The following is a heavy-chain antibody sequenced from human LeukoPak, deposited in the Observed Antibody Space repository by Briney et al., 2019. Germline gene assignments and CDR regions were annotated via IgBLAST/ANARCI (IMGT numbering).Heavy chain of an antibody. J-gene: IGHJ4*02. CDR1: SGSLSGHS. CDR2: IYYSGSP. V-gene: IGHV4-59*11. Sequence: KPSETLSLTCSVSSGSLSGHSWTWIRQPPGKGLEWIGYIYYSGSPSYSPSLKSRVTISADTSRSQSSLQLASVTPADTAVYYCARGSLYDSSGYYWDYWGQGSLVTVSS. CDR3: ARGSLYDSSGYYWDY. D-gene: IGHD3-22*01.